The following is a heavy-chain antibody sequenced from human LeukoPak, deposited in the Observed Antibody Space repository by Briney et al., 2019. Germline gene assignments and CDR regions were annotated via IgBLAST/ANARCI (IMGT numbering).Heavy chain of an antibody. CDR1: GGSTSNYY. D-gene: IGHD3-3*01. Sequence: SETLSLTCTASGGSTSNYYWSWIRQPPGKGLEWIGYIYYSGNTNYKPSLKSRVSISVDTSKNQFSLKLSSVTAADTAVYFCARGRSIFGVVIPYLFDYWGQGTLVTVSS. J-gene: IGHJ4*02. CDR2: IYYSGNT. V-gene: IGHV4-59*01. CDR3: ARGRSIFGVVIPYLFDY.